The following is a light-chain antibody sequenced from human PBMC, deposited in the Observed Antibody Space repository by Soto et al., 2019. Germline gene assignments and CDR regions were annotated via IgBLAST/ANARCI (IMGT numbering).Light chain of an antibody. CDR1: SSDVGGYNY. CDR3: VSYIDSSKTHWV. CDR2: EVS. V-gene: IGLV2-14*01. J-gene: IGLJ3*02. Sequence: QSALTQPASVSGSPGQSITISCTGTSSDVGGYNYVSWYQQHPGKAPKLMIYEVSNRPSGVSNRFSGSKSGNTASLTISGLQAEDEADYYCVSYIDSSKTHWVFGGGTKLTVL.